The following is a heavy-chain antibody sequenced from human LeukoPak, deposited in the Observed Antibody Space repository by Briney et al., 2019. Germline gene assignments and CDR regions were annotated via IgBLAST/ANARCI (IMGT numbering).Heavy chain of an antibody. CDR2: ISGSGGST. V-gene: IGHV3-23*01. J-gene: IGHJ4*02. CDR3: AKFSSSGWSRSTNK. D-gene: IGHD6-19*01. CDR1: GLTFRTYA. Sequence: PGGSLRLSCAASGLTFRTYAMSWVRQAPGKGLEWVSAISGSGGSTYYADSVKGRVTISRDNSKKTLYLQMNSLRPEDTAVYYCAKFSSSGWSRSTNKWGQGTLVTVSS.